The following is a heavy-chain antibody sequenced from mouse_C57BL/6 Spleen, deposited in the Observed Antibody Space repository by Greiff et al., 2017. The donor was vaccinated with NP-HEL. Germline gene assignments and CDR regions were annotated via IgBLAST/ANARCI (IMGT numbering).Heavy chain of an antibody. V-gene: IGHV1-52*01. CDR2: IDPSDSET. CDR3: AFSYYGSSYFDY. CDR1: GYTFTSYW. Sequence: QVQLQQSGAELVRPGSSVKLSCKASGYTFTSYWMHWVKQRPIQGLEWIGNIDPSDSETHYNQKFKDKATLTVDKSSSTAYMQLSSLTSEDSAVYYCAFSYYGSSYFDYWGQGTTLTVSS. D-gene: IGHD1-1*01. J-gene: IGHJ2*01.